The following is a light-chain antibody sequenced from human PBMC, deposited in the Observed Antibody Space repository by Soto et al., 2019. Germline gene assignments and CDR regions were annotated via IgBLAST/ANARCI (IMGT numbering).Light chain of an antibody. CDR3: CSYTSSSTVV. V-gene: IGLV2-11*01. J-gene: IGLJ2*01. CDR1: SIGGFNY. CDR2: DVH. Sequence: QSALTQPRSVSGSPGQSVTISCTGSSIGGFNYVSWYQQHPDTAPRVMIYDVHKRPSGVPDRFSGSKSGNTAYLTISGLQAEDEADYYCCSYTSSSTVVFGGGTKVTVL.